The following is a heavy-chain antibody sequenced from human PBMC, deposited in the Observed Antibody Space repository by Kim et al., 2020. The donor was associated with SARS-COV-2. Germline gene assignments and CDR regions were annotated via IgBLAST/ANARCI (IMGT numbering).Heavy chain of an antibody. CDR2: IYYSGST. Sequence: SETLSLTCTVSGDSVSSSNYYWAWIRQPPGEGLEWIGSIYYSGSTYYNASLKSRVTMSVDTSKNQFSLKLSSVTATDTAVYYCARLTDCSSNSCYGGMDV. V-gene: IGHV4-39*01. D-gene: IGHD2-2*01. CDR1: GDSVSSSNYY. CDR3: ARLTDCSSNSCYGGMDV. J-gene: IGHJ6*01.